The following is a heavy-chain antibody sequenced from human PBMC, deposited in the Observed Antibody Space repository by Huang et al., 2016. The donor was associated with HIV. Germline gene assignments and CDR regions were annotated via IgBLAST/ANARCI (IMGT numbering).Heavy chain of an antibody. CDR2: FDPESGET. Sequence: QVQLVQSRAEVKKPGASVKVSCKVSEYTLTELSIHWVRQPPGKGLEWMGGFDPESGETIDEQKFQGRVTMTEDTSTERAFMELSGLRPEDTAVYYCATGFDVFFDVWGQGTLVTVSS. CDR1: EYTLTELS. CDR3: ATGFDVFFDV. D-gene: IGHD3-9*01. J-gene: IGHJ4*02. V-gene: IGHV1-24*01.